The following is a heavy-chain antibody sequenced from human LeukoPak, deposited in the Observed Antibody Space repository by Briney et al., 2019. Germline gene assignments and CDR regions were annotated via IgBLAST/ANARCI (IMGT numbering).Heavy chain of an antibody. J-gene: IGHJ5*02. CDR1: GGSISSYY. CDR3: VAEDSHYYDSSESSWFDP. D-gene: IGHD3-22*01. V-gene: IGHV4-4*07. CDR2: IYTSGST. Sequence: SETLSLTCTVSGGSISSYYWSWIRQPAGKGLEWIGRIYTSGSTNYNPSLKGRVTMSVDTSKNQFSLKLSSVTAADTAVYYCVAEDSHYYDSSESSWFDPWGQGTLVTVSS.